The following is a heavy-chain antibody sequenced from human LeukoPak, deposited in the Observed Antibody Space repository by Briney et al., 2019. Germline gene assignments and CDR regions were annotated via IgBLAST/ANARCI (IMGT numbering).Heavy chain of an antibody. CDR2: IKRDGSEK. Sequence: GGSLRLSCAASGFTFSSYWMSWVRQAPGKGLEWVANIKRDGSEKYYVDSVKGRFTISRDNAKNSLYLQMNSLRAEDTAVYYCATTSSGWYYFDYWGQGTLVTVSS. D-gene: IGHD6-19*01. V-gene: IGHV3-7*01. CDR1: GFTFSSYW. CDR3: ATTSSGWYYFDY. J-gene: IGHJ4*02.